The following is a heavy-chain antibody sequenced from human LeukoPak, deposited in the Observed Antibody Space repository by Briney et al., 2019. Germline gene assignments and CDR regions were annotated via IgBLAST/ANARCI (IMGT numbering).Heavy chain of an antibody. V-gene: IGHV3-7*03. J-gene: IGHJ4*02. Sequence: GGSLRLSCATSGFAFSSYTMAWVRQAPGKGLEWVANIKHDGTEKNYVDSVKGRFTISRDNAKRSLFLQMNYLRAEDTAVYFCVTGLWTFGSWGQGTLVTVSS. CDR2: IKHDGTEK. D-gene: IGHD3-16*01. CDR3: VTGLWTFGS. CDR1: GFAFSSYT.